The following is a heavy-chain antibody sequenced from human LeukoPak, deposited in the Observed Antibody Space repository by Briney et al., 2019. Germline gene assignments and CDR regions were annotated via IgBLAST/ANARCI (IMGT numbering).Heavy chain of an antibody. CDR1: GFTFSSYS. CDR3: ARDTEYSSSSFILYYYGMDV. CDR2: ISSSSSYI. D-gene: IGHD6-6*01. V-gene: IGHV3-21*01. Sequence: GGSLRLSCAASGFTFSSYSMNWVRQAPGKGLEWVSSISSSSSYIYYADSVKGRFTISRDNAKNSLYLQMNSLRAEDTAVYYCARDTEYSSSSFILYYYGMDVWGQGTTVTASS. J-gene: IGHJ6*02.